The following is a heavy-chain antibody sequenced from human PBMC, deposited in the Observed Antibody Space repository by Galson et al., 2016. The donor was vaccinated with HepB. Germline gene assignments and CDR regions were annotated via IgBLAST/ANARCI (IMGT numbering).Heavy chain of an antibody. Sequence: SLRLSCAASGFTFSAAWMSWVRQAPGKGLEWVGRFKSETDGGTTDYAAPVKGRFTISKDDSKNTLYLQMNSLKTEDTSVYYGTTEGETVLMVYAMFDHWGQGTPVTVSS. V-gene: IGHV3-15*01. CDR1: GFTFSAAW. J-gene: IGHJ4*02. CDR3: TTEGETVLMVYAMFDH. CDR2: FKSETDGGTT. D-gene: IGHD2-8*01.